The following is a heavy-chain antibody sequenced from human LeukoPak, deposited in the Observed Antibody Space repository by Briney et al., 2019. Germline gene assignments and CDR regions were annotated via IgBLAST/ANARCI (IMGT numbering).Heavy chain of an antibody. Sequence: VSSVKVSCKASGGTFSSYAISRVPQTPGQGLEWIGGIIPIFGTANYAQKFQGRVTITADKSTSTAYMELSSLRSEDTAVYYCARSGKGARRDGSFDYWGQGTLVTVSS. J-gene: IGHJ4*02. V-gene: IGHV1-69*06. D-gene: IGHD4/OR15-4a*01. CDR3: ARSGKGARRDGSFDY. CDR2: IIPIFGTA. CDR1: GGTFSSYA.